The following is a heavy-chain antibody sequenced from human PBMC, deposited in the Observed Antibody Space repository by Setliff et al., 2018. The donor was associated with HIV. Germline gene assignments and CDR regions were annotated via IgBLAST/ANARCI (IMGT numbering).Heavy chain of an antibody. J-gene: IGHJ4*02. Sequence: GGSLRLSCAASGFTFDDYTMHWVRQRPGKGLEWVSLINWDDDNTYYADSVKGRFTISRDNSRNTLYLQMSSLRADDTAVYYCARVVVVIGSQDYFDYWGQGMLVTVSS. V-gene: IGHV3-43*01. D-gene: IGHD2-21*01. CDR2: INWDDDNT. CDR1: GFTFDDYT. CDR3: ARVVVVIGSQDYFDY.